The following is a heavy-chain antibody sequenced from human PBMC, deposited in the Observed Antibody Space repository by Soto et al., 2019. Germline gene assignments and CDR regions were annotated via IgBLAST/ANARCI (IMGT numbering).Heavy chain of an antibody. J-gene: IGHJ4*02. CDR2: ISAYNGNT. D-gene: IGHD6-19*01. Sequence: ASVKVSCKASGYTFTSYSISWVRQAPGQGLEWMGWISAYNGNTNYAQKLQGRVTMTTDTSTSTAYMELRSLRSDDTAVYYCARDVAVAGTDPWDYWGQGTLVTVSS. CDR3: ARDVAVAGTDPWDY. V-gene: IGHV1-18*04. CDR1: GYTFTSYS.